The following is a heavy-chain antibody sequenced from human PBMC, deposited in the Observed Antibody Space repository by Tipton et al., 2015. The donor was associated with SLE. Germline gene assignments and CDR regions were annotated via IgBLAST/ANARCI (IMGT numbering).Heavy chain of an antibody. Sequence: TLSLTCTVSGGSISSYYWSWVRQPPGKGLEWIGYIYYTGSTNYNPSLKSRVTISVDTSKNLFSLKLSSVTAADTAVYYCARAYYDILPPSGMDVWGQGTTVTVSS. CDR2: IYYTGST. CDR3: ARAYYDILPPSGMDV. J-gene: IGHJ6*02. CDR1: GGSISSYY. V-gene: IGHV4-59*01. D-gene: IGHD3-9*01.